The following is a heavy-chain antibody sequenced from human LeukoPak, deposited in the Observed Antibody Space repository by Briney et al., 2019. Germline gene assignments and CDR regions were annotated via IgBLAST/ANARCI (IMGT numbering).Heavy chain of an antibody. J-gene: IGHJ2*01. Sequence: SLSLSSAASGFTFSNYAIHWVRQAPGKGLEWVAVISYDGSNKYYADSVKGRFTISRDNSKNALYLQMNSLRAEDTAVYYCARARVDIAMFTWLNWYFDLRGRGTL. CDR1: GFTFSNYA. V-gene: IGHV3-30-3*01. CDR2: ISYDGSNK. D-gene: IGHD5-18*01. CDR3: ARARVDIAMFTWLNWYFDL.